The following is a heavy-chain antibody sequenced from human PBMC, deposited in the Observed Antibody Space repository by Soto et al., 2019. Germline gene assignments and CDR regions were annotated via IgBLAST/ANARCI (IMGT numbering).Heavy chain of an antibody. D-gene: IGHD6-13*01. V-gene: IGHV4-4*02. CDR3: AATGWVYSRPEGY. Sequence: QVQLQESGPGLVKPSGTLSLTCAVSGGSISSSNWWSWVRQPPGKGLEWIGEIYHSGSTNYNPSLRSRDTISVAKSKTQSSLKLRSVTAADTAVYYCAATGWVYSRPEGYWGQGTLVTVSS. J-gene: IGHJ4*02. CDR1: GGSISSSNW. CDR2: IYHSGST.